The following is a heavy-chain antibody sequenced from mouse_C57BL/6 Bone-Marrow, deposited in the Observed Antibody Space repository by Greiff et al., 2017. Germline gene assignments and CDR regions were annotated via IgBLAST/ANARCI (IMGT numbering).Heavy chain of an antibody. V-gene: IGHV1-50*01. D-gene: IGHD2-2*01. J-gene: IGHJ2*01. CDR3: RVLIWLRRYFDY. Sequence: QVQLQQPGAELVKPGASVKLSCKASGYTFTSYWMQWVKQRPGQGLEWIGEIDPSDSYTNYNQKFKGKATLTVDTSSSTAYMQLSSLTSEDSAVYYGRVLIWLRRYFDYWGQGTTLTVSS. CDR2: IDPSDSYT. CDR1: GYTFTSYW.